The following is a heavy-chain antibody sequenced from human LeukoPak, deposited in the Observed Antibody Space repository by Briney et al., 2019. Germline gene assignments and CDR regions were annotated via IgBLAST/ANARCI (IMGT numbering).Heavy chain of an antibody. CDR3: ARDLCDSSGSQYYFDY. Sequence: SETLSLTCTVSGGSISRSSYYWGWIRRPPGKGLERIGSMYYSGSTYYHPSLKSRFTISVDTSKNHFSLKLSSVTAADTAVYYCARDLCDSSGSQYYFDYWGQGTLVTVSS. CDR1: GGSISRSSYY. J-gene: IGHJ4*02. V-gene: IGHV4-39*02. D-gene: IGHD5-18*01. CDR2: MYYSGST.